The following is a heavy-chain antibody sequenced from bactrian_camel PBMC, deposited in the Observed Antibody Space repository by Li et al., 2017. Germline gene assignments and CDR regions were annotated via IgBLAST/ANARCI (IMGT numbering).Heavy chain of an antibody. CDR3: AHGGRWREWARDGQCTFQH. V-gene: IGHV3S60*01. J-gene: IGHJ4*01. CDR1: GYTYNHYC. D-gene: IGHD7*01. CDR2: IYSRSDAR. Sequence: HVQLVESGGGSVKAGGSLTLTCVASGYTYNHYCMGWFRLAPGKAREGVATIYSRSDARYYADSVKGRFTISEDNAKNTVYLQMSSLKPEDTAMYYCAHGGRWREWARDGQCTFQHWGQGTQVTVS.